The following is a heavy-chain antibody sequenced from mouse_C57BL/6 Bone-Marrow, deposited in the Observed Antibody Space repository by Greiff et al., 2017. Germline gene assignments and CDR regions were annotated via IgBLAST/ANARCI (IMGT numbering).Heavy chain of an antibody. CDR2: ISSGGSYT. CDR3: AGHTYWFAY. Sequence: EVKLMESGGDLVKPGGSLKLSCAASGFTFSSYGMSWVRQTPDKRLEWVATISSGGSYTYYPDSVKGRFTISRDNAKNTLYRQMSSLKSEDTAMYYCAGHTYWFAYWGQGTLVTVSA. J-gene: IGHJ3*01. D-gene: IGHD5-1*01. V-gene: IGHV5-6*01. CDR1: GFTFSSYG.